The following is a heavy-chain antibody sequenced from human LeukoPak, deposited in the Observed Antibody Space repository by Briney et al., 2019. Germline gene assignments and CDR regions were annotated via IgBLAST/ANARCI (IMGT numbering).Heavy chain of an antibody. CDR1: GFTFSNYA. Sequence: GGSLRLSCAASGFTFSNYAMNWIRQAPGKGLEWVSSISSSSTYIYYADSVKGRFTISRDNAKNSLYLQMNSLRAEDTAVYYCARDPYSSSYFDYWGQGTLVTVSS. CDR3: ARDPYSSSYFDY. CDR2: ISSSSTYI. J-gene: IGHJ4*02. V-gene: IGHV3-21*01. D-gene: IGHD6-13*01.